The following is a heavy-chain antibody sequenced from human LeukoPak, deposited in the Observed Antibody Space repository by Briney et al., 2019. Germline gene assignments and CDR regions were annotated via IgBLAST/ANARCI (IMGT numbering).Heavy chain of an antibody. CDR1: GFTFSNAW. V-gene: IGHV3-15*01. CDR2: IKSKTDGGTT. J-gene: IGHJ4*02. Sequence: KSGGSLRLSCAASGFTFSNAWMSWVRRAPGKGLEWVGRIKSKTDGGTTDYAAPVKGRFTISRDDSKNTLYLQMNSLKTEDTAVYYCTTDHPYNWNEADYWGQGTLVTVSS. CDR3: TTDHPYNWNEADY. D-gene: IGHD1-1*01.